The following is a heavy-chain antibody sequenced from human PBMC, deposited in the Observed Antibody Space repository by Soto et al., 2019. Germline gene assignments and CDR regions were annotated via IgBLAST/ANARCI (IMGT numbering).Heavy chain of an antibody. J-gene: IGHJ6*03. Sequence: GGSLRLSCAASGFTFSNAWMSWVRQAPGKGLEWVGRIKSKTDGGTTDYAAPVKGRFTISRDDSKNTLYLQMNSLKTEDTAVYYCTTDPHSSWAYYYYYYMDVWGKGTTVTVSS. D-gene: IGHD6-13*01. CDR3: TTDPHSSWAYYYYYYMDV. CDR1: GFTFSNAW. CDR2: IKSKTDGGTT. V-gene: IGHV3-15*01.